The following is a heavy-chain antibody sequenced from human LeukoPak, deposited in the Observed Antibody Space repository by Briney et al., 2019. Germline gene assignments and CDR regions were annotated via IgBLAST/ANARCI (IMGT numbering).Heavy chain of an antibody. J-gene: IGHJ4*02. Sequence: GGSLRLSCAASGFTVNNNYMSWVRQAPGKGLGLVSVVYSGGTTYYADSVKGRFTISRDNSKNTLYLKMTSLRTEDTAVYYCARSTCSGGTCHGEGFDYWGQGTLVTVSS. CDR3: ARSTCSGGTCHGEGFDY. D-gene: IGHD2-15*01. CDR2: VYSGGTT. CDR1: GFTVNNNY. V-gene: IGHV3-66*02.